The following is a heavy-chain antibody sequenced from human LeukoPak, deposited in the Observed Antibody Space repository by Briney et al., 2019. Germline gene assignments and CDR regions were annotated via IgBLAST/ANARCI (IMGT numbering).Heavy chain of an antibody. J-gene: IGHJ4*02. Sequence: GGSLRLSCAASGFMFSDSWMNWVRQAPGKGLEWVSSISSSSSYIYYADSVKGRFTISRDNAKNSLYLRMNSLRAEDTAVYYCARGEWELLGSFDYWGQGTLVTVSS. CDR2: ISSSSSYI. CDR1: GFMFSDSW. CDR3: ARGEWELLGSFDY. V-gene: IGHV3-21*01. D-gene: IGHD1-26*01.